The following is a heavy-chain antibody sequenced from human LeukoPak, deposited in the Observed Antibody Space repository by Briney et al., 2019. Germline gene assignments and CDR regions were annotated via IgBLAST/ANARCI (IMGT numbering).Heavy chain of an antibody. D-gene: IGHD2-2*01. CDR1: GGSFSGYY. CDR2: INHSGST. J-gene: IGHJ6*03. Sequence: SSETLSLTCAIYGGSFSGYYWSWIRQPPDQGLEWIAEINHSGSTNYNPSLKSRVTMSLDTSKNQFSLKLSSVTAADTAVYYCARGIYCSSTTCYYYYYYMDVWGKGTTVTVSS. V-gene: IGHV4-34*01. CDR3: ARGIYCSSTTCYYYYYYMDV.